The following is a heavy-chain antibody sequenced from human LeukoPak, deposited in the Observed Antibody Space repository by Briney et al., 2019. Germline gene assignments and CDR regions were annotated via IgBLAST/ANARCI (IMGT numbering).Heavy chain of an antibody. CDR2: IYTSGST. J-gene: IGHJ6*03. D-gene: IGHD3-10*01. CDR1: GGSISSGSYY. Sequence: SETLSLTCTVSGGSISSGSYYWSWIRQPVGKGLEWIGRIYTSGSTNYNPSLKSRVTISVDTSKNQFSLKLSSVTAADTAVYYCAREELGTFYYYYYYMDVWGKGTTVTISS. CDR3: AREELGTFYYYYYYMDV. V-gene: IGHV4-61*02.